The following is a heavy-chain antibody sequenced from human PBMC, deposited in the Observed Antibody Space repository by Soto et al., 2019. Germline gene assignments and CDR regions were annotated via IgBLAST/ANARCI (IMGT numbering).Heavy chain of an antibody. D-gene: IGHD4-17*01. Sequence: QVQLVQSGAEVKKPGSSVKVSCKASGGTFSSYTISWVRQXPGQGLEWMGRIIPILGIANYAQKFQGRVXXXXXXXXXTXXXXXXXXXXXXXXXXYCAXXFGDLSLFDYWGQGTLVTVSS. CDR2: IIPILGIA. CDR3: AXXFGDLSLFDY. CDR1: GGTFSSYT. V-gene: IGHV1-69*02. J-gene: IGHJ4*02.